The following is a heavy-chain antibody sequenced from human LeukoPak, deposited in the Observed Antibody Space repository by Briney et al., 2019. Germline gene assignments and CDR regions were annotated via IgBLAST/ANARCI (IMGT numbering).Heavy chain of an antibody. Sequence: ASVMVSCKASGHTFTGYYMHWVRQAPGQGPEWMGWINPNSGDTHYAQKFQGRVTMTRDTSITTAYLELSTLSHDDTAMYYCAREYDTSGHYAMSSDFWGQGTLVTVSS. V-gene: IGHV1-2*02. J-gene: IGHJ4*02. CDR3: AREYDTSGHYAMSSDF. CDR1: GHTFTGYY. CDR2: INPNSGDT. D-gene: IGHD3-22*01.